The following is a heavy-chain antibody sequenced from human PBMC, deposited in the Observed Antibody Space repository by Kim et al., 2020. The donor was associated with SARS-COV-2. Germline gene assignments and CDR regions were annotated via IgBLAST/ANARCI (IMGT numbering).Heavy chain of an antibody. CDR3: AREGITMVRGVDP. V-gene: IGHV4-31*02. J-gene: IGHJ5*02. Sequence: YNPSLKSRVTISVDTSKTQFSLKLSSVTAADTAVYYCAREGITMVRGVDPWGQGTLVTVSS. D-gene: IGHD3-10*01.